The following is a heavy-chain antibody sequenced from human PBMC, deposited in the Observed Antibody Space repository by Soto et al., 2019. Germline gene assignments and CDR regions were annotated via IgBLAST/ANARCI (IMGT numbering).Heavy chain of an antibody. V-gene: IGHV4-30-2*01. J-gene: IGHJ6*02. D-gene: IGHD6-6*01. CDR2: VYDRGST. Sequence: SQTLALTCTVAGGSIRIGGYSWSWIRQPPGKGREWIGYVYDRGSTYYSSSLKSRATISVERSKNQSSLKLTSVTAAATAVYYCARGVSSSKKTFYYRMDVWGQGTPVTVSS. CDR3: ARGVSSSKKTFYYRMDV. CDR1: GGSIRIGGYS.